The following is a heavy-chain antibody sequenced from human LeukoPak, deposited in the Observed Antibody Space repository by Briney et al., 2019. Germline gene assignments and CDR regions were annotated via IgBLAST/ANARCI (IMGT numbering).Heavy chain of an antibody. CDR1: GFSFSSYG. Sequence: AGGSLRLSCAASGFSFSSYGMHWVRQAPGKGLEYVSAISSNGGSTYYANSVKGRFTISRDNSKNTLYLQMGSLRAGDMAVYYCASEMGNWGQGTLVTVSS. J-gene: IGHJ4*02. CDR3: ASEMGN. D-gene: IGHD2-8*01. CDR2: ISSNGGST. V-gene: IGHV3-64*01.